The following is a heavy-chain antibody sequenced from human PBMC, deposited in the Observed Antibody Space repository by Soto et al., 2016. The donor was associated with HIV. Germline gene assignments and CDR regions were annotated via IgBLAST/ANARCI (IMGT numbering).Heavy chain of an antibody. CDR2: INPSGVGT. V-gene: IGHV1-46*01. J-gene: IGHJ6*03. Sequence: QVQLVQSGAEVKKPGASVKVSCKASGYTFSSYYMHWVRQAPGQGLEWMGLINPSGVGTTYAQKFQGRVTMTRDTSTSTVYMELSSLRSDDTAVYYCARANIVGLVAAVMDVWGKGTTVTVSS. CDR3: ARANIVGLVAAVMDV. CDR1: GYTFSSYY. D-gene: IGHD6-13*01.